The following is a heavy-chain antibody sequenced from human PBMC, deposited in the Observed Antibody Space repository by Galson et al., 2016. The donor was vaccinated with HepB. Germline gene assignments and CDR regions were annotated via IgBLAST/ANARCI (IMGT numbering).Heavy chain of an antibody. CDR1: GFTFTPYT. CDR3: ARSGWYGSYFDV. J-gene: IGHJ6*02. Sequence: SLRLSCAASGFTFTPYTMNWVRQAPGKGLEWVSSITSTSTYIYYTDSVKGRFTISRDSAKSSLYLQMNNLRAEDTAVYYCARSGWYGSYFDVWGQGTTVTVSS. V-gene: IGHV3-21*01. D-gene: IGHD6-19*01. CDR2: ITSTSTYI.